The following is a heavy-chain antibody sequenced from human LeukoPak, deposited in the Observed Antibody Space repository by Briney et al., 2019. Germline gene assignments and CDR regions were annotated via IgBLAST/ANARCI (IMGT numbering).Heavy chain of an antibody. CDR3: ARDYFYGLDV. CDR2: ISRNSDNI. Sequence: GGSLRLSCAASGFTFDNYAMHWVRQVPGKGLEWVSGISRNSDNIAYADSVKGRFTISKDNAKNTLYLQMNSLRAEDTAVYYCARDYFYGLDVWGQGTTVTVSS. CDR1: GFTFDNYA. V-gene: IGHV3-9*01. J-gene: IGHJ6*02.